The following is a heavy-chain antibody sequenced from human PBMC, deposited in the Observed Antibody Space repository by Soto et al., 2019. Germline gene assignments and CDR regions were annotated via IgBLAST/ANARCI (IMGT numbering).Heavy chain of an antibody. D-gene: IGHD6-13*01. CDR3: AKGSSSWYYPHFDY. Sequence: PGGSLRLSCAASGFTFSSYGMHWVRQAPGKGLEWVTIISYDGSNQNYADSVKGRFTISRDNSKNTLYLQMNSLRAEDTAVYYCAKGSSSWYYPHFDYWGQGTLVTVSS. CDR1: GFTFSSYG. J-gene: IGHJ4*02. V-gene: IGHV3-30*18. CDR2: ISYDGSNQ.